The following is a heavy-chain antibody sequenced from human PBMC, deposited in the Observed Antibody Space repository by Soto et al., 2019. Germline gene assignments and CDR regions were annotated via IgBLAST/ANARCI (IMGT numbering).Heavy chain of an antibody. CDR1: GYTLYRYG. D-gene: IGHD3-3*01. J-gene: IGHJ3*02. V-gene: IGHV1-18*01. CDR3: ARDVGITIFGVVNDAFDI. Sequence: GGSVEVCCKASGYTLYRYGIRWVGQGPGRRLEWMGWISAYNGNTNYAQKLQGRVTMTTDTSTSTAYMELRSLRSDDTAVYYCARDVGITIFGVVNDAFDIWGQGKMVTVSS. CDR2: ISAYNGNT.